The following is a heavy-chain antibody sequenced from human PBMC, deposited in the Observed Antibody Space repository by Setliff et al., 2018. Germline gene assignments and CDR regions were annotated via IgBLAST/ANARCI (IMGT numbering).Heavy chain of an antibody. CDR2: ICPGDSDT. CDR3: ARVVGADGIGIDY. CDR1: GYTFSDYW. Sequence: GESLKISCRGSGYTFSDYWIGWVRQMPGKGLEWMGIICPGDSDTRYSPSFQGQVTFSADKSISTAYLQWSSLKASGTATYYCARVVGADGIGIDYWGQGTVVTV. J-gene: IGHJ4*02. V-gene: IGHV5-51*01. D-gene: IGHD2-15*01.